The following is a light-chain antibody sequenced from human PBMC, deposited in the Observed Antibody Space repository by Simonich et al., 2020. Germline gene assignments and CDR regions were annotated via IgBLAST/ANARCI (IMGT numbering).Light chain of an antibody. V-gene: IGLV2-14*03. J-gene: IGLJ2*01. Sequence: QSALTQPASVSGSPGQSITISCTGTSSDVGGYNYVSWSQQHPGQAPKLMIYDVSNRPSGVSNRFSGSKSGNTASLTISGLQAEDEADYYCSSYTSSSTVVFGGGTKLTVL. CDR2: DVS. CDR1: SSDVGGYNY. CDR3: SSYTSSSTVV.